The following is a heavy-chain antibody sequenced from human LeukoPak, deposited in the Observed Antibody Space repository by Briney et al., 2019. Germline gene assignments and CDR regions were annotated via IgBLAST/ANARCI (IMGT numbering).Heavy chain of an antibody. V-gene: IGHV3-30*04. J-gene: IGHJ4*02. D-gene: IGHD1-7*01. CDR2: ISQDESNI. CDR3: SSGTVRYNWNYGALDY. Sequence: GGPLTHSYAASGFTLSSYAMHWLRQAPGKGRAWVAFISQDESNIYYADSVKRRFSISREDSKNPLYLQMNSLRAEDTAVYYCSSGTVRYNWNYGALDYWGQGTLVTVSS. CDR1: GFTLSSYA.